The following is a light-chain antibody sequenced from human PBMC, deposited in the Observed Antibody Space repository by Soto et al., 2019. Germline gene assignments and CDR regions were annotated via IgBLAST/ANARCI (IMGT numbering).Light chain of an antibody. CDR2: GAS. CDR1: QSVSRY. V-gene: IGKV1-39*01. CDR3: QQSRYTPPT. J-gene: IGKJ2*01. Sequence: DIQMTQSPSSLSASIGDSITITCRASQSVSRYLSWFQQKPGKAPNLLIFGASSLQSGVPPRFSGSASGTEFTLTITSLVPDDFATYYCQQSRYTPPTFGQGTTVELK.